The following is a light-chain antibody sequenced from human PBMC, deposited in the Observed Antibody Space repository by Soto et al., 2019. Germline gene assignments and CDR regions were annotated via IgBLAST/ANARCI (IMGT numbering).Light chain of an antibody. CDR3: QQYNNWPPWT. CDR1: QSVSSN. Sequence: EIVMTQSPATLSVSSGERATLSCRASQSVSSNLAWYQQKPGQAPRLLIYGASTRATGIPARFSGSGSGTEFTLTISSLQSEDFAVYYCQQYNNWPPWTFGPGTKVDIK. V-gene: IGKV3-15*01. CDR2: GAS. J-gene: IGKJ3*01.